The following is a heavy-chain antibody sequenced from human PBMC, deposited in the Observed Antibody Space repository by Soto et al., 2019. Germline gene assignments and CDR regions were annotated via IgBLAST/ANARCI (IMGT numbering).Heavy chain of an antibody. CDR3: VRGRAFMSRVAFDI. D-gene: IGHD1-26*01. CDR2: INHSGST. J-gene: IGHJ3*02. CDR1: GGSFSDYY. Sequence: QVQLQQRGAGLLKPSETLSLTCAVLGGSFSDYYWTWIRKPPGKGLEWIGEINHSGSTSYNPSLKSRLTLSVDTSTKEFSLNLSSVTAADTAAYHCVRGRAFMSRVAFDIWGQGTMVTVSS. V-gene: IGHV4-34*02.